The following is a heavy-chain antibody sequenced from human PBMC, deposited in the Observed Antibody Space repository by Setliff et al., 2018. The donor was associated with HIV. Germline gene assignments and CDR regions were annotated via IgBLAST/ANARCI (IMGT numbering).Heavy chain of an antibody. Sequence: RASVKVSCKASGYTFTSYDINWVRQATGQGLEWMGWMNPNSGNTGYAQKFQDRVTITRDTSASTGYMEVNSLRPEDTAVYYCARDRIPKRGYTYREPDFDSWGQGTLVTVSS. CDR2: MNPNSGNT. V-gene: IGHV1-8*03. CDR3: ARDRIPKRGYTYREPDFDS. CDR1: GYTFTSYD. D-gene: IGHD3-16*02. J-gene: IGHJ4*02.